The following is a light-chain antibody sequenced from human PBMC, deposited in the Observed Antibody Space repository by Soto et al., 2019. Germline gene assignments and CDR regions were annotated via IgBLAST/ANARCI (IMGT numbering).Light chain of an antibody. CDR3: TSYAGSNNLV. CDR1: SSDIGGYNY. Sequence: QSTLTQPPSASGSPGQSVTISCTGTSSDIGGYNYVSWYQQHPDKAPKLMIYEVTKRPSGVPDRFSGSKSGNTASLTVSGLQAADDADYYCTSYAGSNNLVFGTGTKLTVL. J-gene: IGLJ1*01. CDR2: EVT. V-gene: IGLV2-8*01.